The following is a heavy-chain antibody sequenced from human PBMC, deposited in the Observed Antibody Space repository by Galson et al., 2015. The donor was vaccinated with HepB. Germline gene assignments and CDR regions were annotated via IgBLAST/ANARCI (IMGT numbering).Heavy chain of an antibody. Sequence: SLRLSCAASGFTFRIYAMSWVRQAPGKGLEWLSAISGSGGSTYYADSVKGRFTISRDNSKNTLYLQMNSLRAEDTAVYSCAKQDSDIVVGSFDSWGQGTPVTVSS. V-gene: IGHV3-23*01. J-gene: IGHJ4*02. CDR1: GFTFRIYA. D-gene: IGHD2-15*01. CDR3: AKQDSDIVVGSFDS. CDR2: ISGSGGST.